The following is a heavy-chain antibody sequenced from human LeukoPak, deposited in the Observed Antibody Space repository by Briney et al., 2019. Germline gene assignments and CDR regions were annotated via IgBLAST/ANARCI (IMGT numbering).Heavy chain of an antibody. CDR1: GYSFTSYW. J-gene: IGHJ5*02. CDR3: ARQAEHCSSTSCYPNWFDP. CDR2: IYPGDSDT. D-gene: IGHD2-2*01. V-gene: IGHV5-51*01. Sequence: GESLKISCKGSGYSFTSYWIGWVRQMPGKGLEWMGFIYPGDSDTRYSPSFQGQVTISADKSISTAYLQWSSLKASDTAMYYCARQAEHCSSTSCYPNWFDPWGQGTLVTVSS.